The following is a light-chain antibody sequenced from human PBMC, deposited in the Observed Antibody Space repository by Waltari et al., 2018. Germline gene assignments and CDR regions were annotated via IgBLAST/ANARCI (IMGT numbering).Light chain of an antibody. V-gene: IGLV1-44*01. CDR3: ATWDDSLNGVV. Sequence: QSVLTQPPSASGTPGQRVTFSCFGSTSNIGSNIVSWYRHFPEPAPKLLIHSNNQRPSGFPDRFSGSKSGTSASLAISGLQSDDEATYYCATWDDSLNGVVFGGGTKLTVL. CDR1: TSNIGSNI. CDR2: SNN. J-gene: IGLJ3*02.